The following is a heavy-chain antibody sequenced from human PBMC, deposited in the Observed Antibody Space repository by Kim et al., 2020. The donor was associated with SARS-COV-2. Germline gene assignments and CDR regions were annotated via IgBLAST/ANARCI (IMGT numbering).Heavy chain of an antibody. CDR2: INAGNGNT. V-gene: IGHV1-3*01. CDR1: GYTFTSYA. CDR3: ARVSMGGTVTTRVPGYYFDY. J-gene: IGHJ4*02. Sequence: ASVKVSCKASGYTFTSYAMHWVRQAPGQRLEWMGWINAGNGNTKYSQKFQGRVTITRDTSASTAYMELSSLRSEDTAVYYCARVSMGGTVTTRVPGYYFDYWGQGTLVTVSS. D-gene: IGHD4-17*01.